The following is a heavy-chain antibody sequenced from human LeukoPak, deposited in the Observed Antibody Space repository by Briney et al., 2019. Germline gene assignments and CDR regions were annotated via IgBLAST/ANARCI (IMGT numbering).Heavy chain of an antibody. V-gene: IGHV1-3*01. J-gene: IGHJ4*02. CDR3: ARETGSGSISNYFDY. D-gene: IGHD3-10*01. CDR1: GYTFTSYA. Sequence: EASVKVSCKASGYTFTSYAMHWVRQAPGQRLEWMGWINAGNGNTKYSQEFQGRVTITRDTSASTAYMELRSLRSDDTAVYYCARETGSGSISNYFDYWGQGTLVTVSS. CDR2: INAGNGNT.